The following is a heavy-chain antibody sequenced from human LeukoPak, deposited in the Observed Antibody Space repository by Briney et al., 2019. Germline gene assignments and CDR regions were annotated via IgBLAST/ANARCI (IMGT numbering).Heavy chain of an antibody. Sequence: GGSLRLSCAASGFTFSSYGMHWVRQAPGKGLEWVTSIRFDGGSKYYADSVKGRFTISRDNSKNTLYLQMNSLRAEDTAVYFCAKDPNGDYIGTFDIWGQGTMVTVSS. D-gene: IGHD4-17*01. CDR3: AKDPNGDYIGTFDI. CDR1: GFTFSSYG. CDR2: IRFDGGSK. J-gene: IGHJ3*02. V-gene: IGHV3-30*02.